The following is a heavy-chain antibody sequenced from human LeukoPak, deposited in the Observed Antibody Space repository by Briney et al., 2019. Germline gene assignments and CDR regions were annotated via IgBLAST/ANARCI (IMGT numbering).Heavy chain of an antibody. CDR1: GYSFTSYW. D-gene: IGHD3-22*01. J-gene: IGHJ4*02. CDR2: IIPIFGTA. V-gene: IGHV1-69*01. Sequence: KISCQGSGYSFTSYWIGWVRQAPGQGLEWMGGIIPIFGTANYAQKFQGRVTITADESTSTAYMELSSLRSEDTAVYYCASSYDSSGYPHGPFDYWGQGTLVTVSS. CDR3: ASSYDSSGYPHGPFDY.